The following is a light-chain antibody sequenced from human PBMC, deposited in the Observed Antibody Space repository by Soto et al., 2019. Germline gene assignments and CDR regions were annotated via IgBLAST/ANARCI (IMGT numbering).Light chain of an antibody. J-gene: IGKJ1*01. CDR3: QQRTDRPPWT. Sequence: IVLTQSPATLSLSPGKRATLSCRASQSIGLAIAWYQHKPGQAPRLLIFDASQRATGIPARFRGSGSGTDFTLSISSLEPEDFAVYYCQQRTDRPPWTFGQGTKVDNK. CDR1: QSIGLA. CDR2: DAS. V-gene: IGKV3-11*01.